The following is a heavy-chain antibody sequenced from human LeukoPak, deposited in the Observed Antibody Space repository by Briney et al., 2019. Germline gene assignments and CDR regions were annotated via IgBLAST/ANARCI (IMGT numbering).Heavy chain of an antibody. J-gene: IGHJ4*02. D-gene: IGHD6-19*01. CDR2: INHSGST. CDR1: GGSFSGYY. V-gene: IGHV4-34*01. Sequence: SETLSLTCAVYGGSFSGYYWSWIRQPPGKGLEWIGEINHSGSTNYNPSLKSRVTISVDTSKNQFSLKLSSVTAVDTAVYYCASKPTIAVAGSNYFDYWGQGTLVTVSS. CDR3: ASKPTIAVAGSNYFDY.